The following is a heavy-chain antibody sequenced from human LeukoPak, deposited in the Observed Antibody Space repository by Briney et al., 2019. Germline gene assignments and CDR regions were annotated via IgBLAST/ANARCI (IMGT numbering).Heavy chain of an antibody. V-gene: IGHV3-23*01. CDR1: GLTFSSYA. CDR3: AKDLVGARRPFDY. D-gene: IGHD1-26*01. J-gene: IGHJ4*02. CDR2: ISASGGST. Sequence: GGSLRLSCAASGLTFSSYAMNWVRQASGKGLEWVSGISASGGSTSYADSVRGRFTISRDNSKNTLYVQMNSLRDEDTAVYYCAKDLVGARRPFDYWGQGTLVTVSS.